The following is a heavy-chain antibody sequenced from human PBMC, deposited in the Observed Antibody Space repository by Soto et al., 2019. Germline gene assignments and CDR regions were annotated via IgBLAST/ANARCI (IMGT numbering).Heavy chain of an antibody. CDR3: AREWGTPGRGSAVGYYYHYGMDV. V-gene: IGHV3-7*05. Sequence: EVQLVESGGGLVQPGGSLRLSCLASEFTFKTYWMNWVRQAPGRGLEWVANIKDDGSEKNYVDSVKGRFTISRDNAKNSLYLQMNSLRGEDTAVYFCAREWGTPGRGSAVGYYYHYGMDVWGQGTTVTVSS. CDR2: IKDDGSEK. J-gene: IGHJ6*02. D-gene: IGHD6-19*01. CDR1: EFTFKTYW.